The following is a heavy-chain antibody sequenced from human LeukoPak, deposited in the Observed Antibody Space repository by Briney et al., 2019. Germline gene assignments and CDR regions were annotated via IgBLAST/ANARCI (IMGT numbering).Heavy chain of an antibody. J-gene: IGHJ4*02. CDR3: ARRYCSGGSCYVDY. Sequence: ASVKVSCKASGYTFTGYYMHWVRQAPGQGLEWMGWINPNSGGTNYAQKLQGRVTMTRDTSISTAHMELSRLRSDDTAVYYCARRYCSGGSCYVDYWGQGTLVTVSS. D-gene: IGHD2-15*01. CDR2: INPNSGGT. V-gene: IGHV1-2*02. CDR1: GYTFTGYY.